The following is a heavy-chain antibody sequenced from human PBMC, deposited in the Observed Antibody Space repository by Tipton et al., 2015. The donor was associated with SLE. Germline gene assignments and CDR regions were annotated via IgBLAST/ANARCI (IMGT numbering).Heavy chain of an antibody. J-gene: IGHJ4*02. CDR3: ARGLHYRRSGNPVFPFDS. V-gene: IGHV4-31*11. D-gene: IGHD2-15*01. Sequence: TLSLTCAVYGGSFSGYYWSWIRQHPGKGLEWIGYIYYSGSTYYNPSLKSRVTISVDTSKNQFSLRLSSVTAADTAVYFCARGLHYRRSGNPVFPFDSWGQGTQVTVSS. CDR2: IYYSGST. CDR1: GGSFSGYY.